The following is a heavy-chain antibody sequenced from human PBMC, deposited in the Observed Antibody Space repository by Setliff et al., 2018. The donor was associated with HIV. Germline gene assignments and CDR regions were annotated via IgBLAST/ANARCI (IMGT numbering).Heavy chain of an antibody. Sequence: PGGSLRLSCAASGFTFSRYGMHWVRQAPGKGLEWVSVIYRGGSTYYADSVKGRFTISRDNAKNSLYLQMNSLRAEDTAVYYCARDDSNYRQHGMDVWSQGTTVTVSS. CDR1: GFTFSRYG. J-gene: IGHJ6*02. CDR2: IYRGGST. V-gene: IGHV3-NL1*01. CDR3: ARDDSNYRQHGMDV. D-gene: IGHD4-4*01.